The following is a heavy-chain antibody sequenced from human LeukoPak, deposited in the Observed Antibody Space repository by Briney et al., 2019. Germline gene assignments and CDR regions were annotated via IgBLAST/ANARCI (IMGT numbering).Heavy chain of an antibody. V-gene: IGHV4-59*01. Sequence: SETLSLTCTVSGGSISSYYWSWIRQPPGKGLEWIGYIYYSGSTNYNPSLKSRVTIPVDTSKNQFSLKLSSVTAADTAVYYCARDPVAAAGTFDYWGQGTLVTVSS. CDR2: IYYSGST. J-gene: IGHJ4*02. D-gene: IGHD6-13*01. CDR3: ARDPVAAAGTFDY. CDR1: GGSISSYY.